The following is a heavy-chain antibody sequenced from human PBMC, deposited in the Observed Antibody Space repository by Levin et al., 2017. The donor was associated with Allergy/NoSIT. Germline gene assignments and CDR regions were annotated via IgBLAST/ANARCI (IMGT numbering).Heavy chain of an antibody. J-gene: IGHJ4*02. Sequence: SETLSLTCAVSGGSISSRHWWSWVRQPPGKGLEWIGEIHLSGNTNYNPSLKSRVSISVDKSKKQFSLNLSSVTAADTAVYYCARDAGLTHYFDYWGQGTLVTVSS. D-gene: IGHD3-16*01. CDR2: IHLSGNT. V-gene: IGHV4-4*02. CDR1: GGSISSRHW. CDR3: ARDAGLTHYFDY.